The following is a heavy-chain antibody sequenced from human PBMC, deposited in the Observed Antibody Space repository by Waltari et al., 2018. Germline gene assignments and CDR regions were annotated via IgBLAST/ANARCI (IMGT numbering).Heavy chain of an antibody. CDR2: VDPEDGET. CDR3: ATLAYCSSTSCQEAFDI. CDR1: GYTFTDYY. V-gene: IGHV1-69-2*01. J-gene: IGHJ3*02. Sequence: EVQLVQSGAEVKKPGATVKISCKVSGYTFTDYYMHWVQQAPGKGLEWMGLVDPEDGETRYAEKFQGRVTITADTSTDTAYMELSSLRSEDTAVYYCATLAYCSSTSCQEAFDIWGQGTMVTVSS. D-gene: IGHD2-2*01.